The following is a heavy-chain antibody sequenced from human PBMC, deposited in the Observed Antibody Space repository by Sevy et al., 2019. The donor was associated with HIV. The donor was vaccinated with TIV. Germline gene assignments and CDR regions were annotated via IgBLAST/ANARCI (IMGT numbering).Heavy chain of an antibody. V-gene: IGHV3-15*07. D-gene: IGHD4-4*01. J-gene: IGHJ6*02. CDR2: IRSKTDGGTT. CDR1: GFTFTYTW. Sequence: GGSLRLSCAASGFTFTYTWMNWVRHAPGKGLEWVGRIRSKTDGGTTDYAAPVKGRFTISRDDSKNTLFLQMNSLKTEDTAVYYCTTSTQVDYYGMDVWGQGTTVTVSS. CDR3: TTSTQVDYYGMDV.